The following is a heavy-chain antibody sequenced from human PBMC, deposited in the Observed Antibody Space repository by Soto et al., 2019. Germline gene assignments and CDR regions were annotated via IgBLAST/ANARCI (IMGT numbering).Heavy chain of an antibody. CDR1: GGSISSGGYY. J-gene: IGHJ3*02. D-gene: IGHD3-22*01. Sequence: PSETLSLTCTVSGGSISSGGYYWSWIRQHPGKGLEWIGCIYYSGSTYYNPSLKGRVTISVDTSKNQFSLKLSSVTAADTAVYYCASIGYDSSMTAFDIWGQGTMVTVSS. CDR2: IYYSGST. CDR3: ASIGYDSSMTAFDI. V-gene: IGHV4-39*01.